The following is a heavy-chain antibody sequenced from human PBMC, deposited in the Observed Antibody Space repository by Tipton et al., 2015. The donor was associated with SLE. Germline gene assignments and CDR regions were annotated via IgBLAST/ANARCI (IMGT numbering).Heavy chain of an antibody. CDR2: IYYSGST. CDR1: GFSISSGYY. J-gene: IGHJ3*02. CDR3: ARGDYYDSSGHDAFDI. D-gene: IGHD3-22*01. Sequence: TLSLPCAVSGFSISSGYYWGWIRQPPGKGLGWIGRIYYSGSTYYNPSRKSRVTISVETSKNQFSLKLSSVTAADTAVYYCARGDYYDSSGHDAFDIWGQGTMVTVSS. V-gene: IGHV4-38-2*01.